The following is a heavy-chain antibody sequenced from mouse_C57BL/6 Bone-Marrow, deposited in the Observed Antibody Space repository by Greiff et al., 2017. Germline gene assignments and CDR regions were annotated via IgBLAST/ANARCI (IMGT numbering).Heavy chain of an antibody. CDR1: GFTFSSYG. D-gene: IGHD1-1*01. Sequence: DVMLVESGGDLVKPGGSLKLSCAASGFTFSSYGMSWVRQTPDKRLEWVATISSGGSYTYYPDSVKGRFTISRDNAKNTLYLQISSLKSEDTAMYYCARLYGSSPYYFDYWGQGTTLTVSS. CDR2: ISSGGSYT. V-gene: IGHV5-6*02. CDR3: ARLYGSSPYYFDY. J-gene: IGHJ2*01.